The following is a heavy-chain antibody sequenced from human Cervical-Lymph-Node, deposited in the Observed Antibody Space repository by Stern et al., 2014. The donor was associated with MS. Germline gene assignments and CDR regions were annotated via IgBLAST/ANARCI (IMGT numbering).Heavy chain of an antibody. V-gene: IGHV1-18*04. CDR2: ISIFNGNT. CDR3: ASFDPLRGWFDP. Sequence: QVQLVQSGAEVKKPGASVKVSCKASGHTFDSYGVSWVRQAPGQGLEWMGWISIFNGNTNYVQKFQGRVTMTTDTSASTAYMEMRSLKYDDTAVYYCASFDPLRGWFDPWGQGTLVIVSS. CDR1: GHTFDSYG. D-gene: IGHD3-10*01. J-gene: IGHJ5*02.